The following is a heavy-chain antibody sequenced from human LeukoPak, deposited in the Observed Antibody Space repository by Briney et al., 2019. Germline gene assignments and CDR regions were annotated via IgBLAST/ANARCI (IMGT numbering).Heavy chain of an antibody. J-gene: IGHJ4*02. D-gene: IGHD2-15*01. CDR3: ARDRARYCSGGSCYMLDY. Sequence: SETLSLTCTVSGGSISSYYWSWIRQPAGKGLERIGRIYTSGSTNYNPSLKSRVTISVDTSKNQFSLKLSSVTAADTAVYYCARDRARYCSGGSCYMLDYWGQGTLVTVSS. V-gene: IGHV4-4*07. CDR2: IYTSGST. CDR1: GGSISSYY.